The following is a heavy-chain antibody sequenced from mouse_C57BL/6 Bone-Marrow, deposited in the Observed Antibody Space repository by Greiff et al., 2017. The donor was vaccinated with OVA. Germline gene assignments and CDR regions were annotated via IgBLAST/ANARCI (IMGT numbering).Heavy chain of an antibody. J-gene: IGHJ2*01. V-gene: IGHV1-64*01. CDR1: GYTFTSYW. CDR2: IHPNSGST. D-gene: IGHD2-2*01. CDR3: ARFRLREGGDF. Sequence: QVQLQQPGAELVKPGASVKLSCKASGYTFTSYWMHWVKQRPGQGLEWIGMIHPNSGSTNYNEKFKSKATLTVDKSSSTAYMQHSSLTSEDSAVFYCARFRLREGGDFWGKGTTLTVSS.